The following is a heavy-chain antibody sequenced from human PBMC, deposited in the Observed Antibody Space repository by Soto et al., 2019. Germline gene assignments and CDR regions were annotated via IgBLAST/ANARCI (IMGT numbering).Heavy chain of an antibody. CDR2: ISYDGSNK. D-gene: IGHD3-22*01. CDR1: GFTFSSYA. Sequence: PGGSLRLSCAASGFTFSSYAMHWVRQAPGKGLEWVAVISYDGSNKYYADSVKGRFTISRDNSKNTMYLQMNSLRAEDTAVYYCVRGPSVVVIGYWGQGTMVTVSS. J-gene: IGHJ4*02. V-gene: IGHV3-30-3*01. CDR3: VRGPSVVVIGY.